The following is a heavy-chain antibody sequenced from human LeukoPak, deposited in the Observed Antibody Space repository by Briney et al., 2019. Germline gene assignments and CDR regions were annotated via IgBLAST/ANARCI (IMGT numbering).Heavy chain of an antibody. V-gene: IGHV4-59*02. CDR2: IYYNGST. J-gene: IGHJ6*03. CDR1: GGSVTNYY. D-gene: IGHD4-17*01. CDR3: ARVPKYYGDYGYYYYYMDV. Sequence: PSETLSLTCAVYGGSVTNYYWTWIRQPPGKRLEWIGYIYYNGSTNYNPSLKSRVTISVDTSKNQFSLKLSSVTAADTAVYYCARVPKYYGDYGYYYYYMDVWGKGTTVTISS.